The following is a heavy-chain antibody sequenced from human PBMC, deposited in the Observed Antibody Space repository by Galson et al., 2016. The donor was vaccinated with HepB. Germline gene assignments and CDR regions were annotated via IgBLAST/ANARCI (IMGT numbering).Heavy chain of an antibody. CDR1: GGTFSYV. J-gene: IGHJ4*02. CDR3: AKGGPADYSGYFDY. CDR2: INPLFGRP. V-gene: IGHV1-69*06. D-gene: IGHD4-11*01. Sequence: SVKVSCKASGGTFSYVIAWLRQAPGQGLEWMGGINPLFGRPNYAQMFQGRVAITADRSTHTAYMELSSLRSEDTAVYYCAKGGPADYSGYFDYWGQGSLVTVSS.